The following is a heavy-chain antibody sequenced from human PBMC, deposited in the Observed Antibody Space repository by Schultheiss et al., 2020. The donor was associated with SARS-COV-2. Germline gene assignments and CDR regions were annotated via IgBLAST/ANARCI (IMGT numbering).Heavy chain of an antibody. V-gene: IGHV3-23*01. D-gene: IGHD6-13*01. Sequence: GESLKISCAASGFTFSSYAMSWVRQAPGKGLEWVSGISGSGGSTYYADSVKGRFTISRDNSKNTLYLQMNSLRAEDTAVYYCARDIAAAGIDYWGQGTLVTVSS. CDR3: ARDIAAAGIDY. CDR2: ISGSGGST. J-gene: IGHJ4*02. CDR1: GFTFSSYA.